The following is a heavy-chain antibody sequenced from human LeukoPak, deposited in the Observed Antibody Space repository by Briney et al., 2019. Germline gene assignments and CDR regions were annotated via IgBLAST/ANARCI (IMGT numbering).Heavy chain of an antibody. Sequence: GGSLRLSCAASGFTFSSYGMHWVRQAPGKGLEWVANIKQDGSEKYYVDSVKGRFIISRDNAKNSLYLQMNSLRAEDTAVYYCVREGEGYFDYWGQGTLVTVSS. CDR2: IKQDGSEK. V-gene: IGHV3-7*01. CDR1: GFTFSSYG. CDR3: VREGEGYFDY. J-gene: IGHJ4*02. D-gene: IGHD2-21*01.